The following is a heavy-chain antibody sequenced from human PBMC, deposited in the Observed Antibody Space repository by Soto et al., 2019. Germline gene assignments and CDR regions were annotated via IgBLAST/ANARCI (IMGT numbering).Heavy chain of an antibody. CDR3: AKAPIGLAMYFDY. D-gene: IGHD3-16*01. CDR1: GFTFSSYA. CDR2: TSGSGGST. Sequence: PGGSLRLSCAASGFTFSSYAMSWVRQAPGKGLEWVSATSGSGGSTYYADSVKGRFTISRDNPKNTLYLQMNSLRAEDTAVYYRAKAPIGLAMYFDYWGQGTLVTVSS. V-gene: IGHV3-23*01. J-gene: IGHJ4*02.